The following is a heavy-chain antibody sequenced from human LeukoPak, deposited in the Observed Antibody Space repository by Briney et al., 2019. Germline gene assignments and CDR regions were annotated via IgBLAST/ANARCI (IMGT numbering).Heavy chain of an antibody. CDR1: GYTFTSYD. CDR3: ARRRVGATYNWFDP. D-gene: IGHD1-26*01. V-gene: IGHV1-8*01. Sequence: ASVKVSCKASGYTFTSYDINWVRQATGQGLEWMGWMNPNSGNTGYAQKFQGRVTMTRNTSISTAYMELSSLRSEDTAVYYCARRRVGATYNWFDPWGQGTLVTVSS. J-gene: IGHJ5*02. CDR2: MNPNSGNT.